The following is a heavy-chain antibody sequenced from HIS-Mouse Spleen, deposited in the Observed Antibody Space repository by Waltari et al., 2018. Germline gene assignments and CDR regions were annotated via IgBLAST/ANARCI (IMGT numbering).Heavy chain of an antibody. J-gene: IGHJ2*01. CDR2: IYYSGST. V-gene: IGHV4-39*07. Sequence: QVQLQESGPGLVKPSETLSLTCTVPGGSISSYYWGWIRQPPGKGLEWIGSIYYSGSTYYNPSLKSRVTISVDTSKNQFSLKLSSVTAADTAVYYCAREIPYSSSWYDWYFDLWGRGTLVTVSS. CDR3: AREIPYSSSWYDWYFDL. D-gene: IGHD6-13*01. CDR1: GGSISSYY.